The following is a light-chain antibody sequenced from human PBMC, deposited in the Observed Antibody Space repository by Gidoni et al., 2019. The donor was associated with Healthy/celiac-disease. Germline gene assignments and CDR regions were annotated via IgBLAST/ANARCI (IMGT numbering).Light chain of an antibody. V-gene: IGKV1-27*01. CDR3: QKYNSAPRT. J-gene: IGKJ1*01. CDR1: QDISNY. Sequence: DIQMTHSPSSLSASVGDRVTITCRASQDISNYLAWYQQKPGKVPTLLIYAASTLQPGVPSRLSSGSAGTDFTLTISSLQPEDVATYYCQKYNSAPRTFGQGTKVEI. CDR2: AAS.